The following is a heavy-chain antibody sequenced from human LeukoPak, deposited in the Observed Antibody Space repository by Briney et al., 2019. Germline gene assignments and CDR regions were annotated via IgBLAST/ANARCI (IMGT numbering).Heavy chain of an antibody. CDR2: IWYDGSNK. J-gene: IGHJ6*02. CDR1: GFTFSSYG. Sequence: GRSLRLSCAASGFTFSSYGMHWVRQAPGKGLEWVAVIWYDGSNKYYADSVKGRFTISRDNSKNTLYLQMNSLRAEDTAVYYCARIADGSGSYYYYYYGMDVWGQGTTVTVSS. D-gene: IGHD3-10*01. V-gene: IGHV3-33*01. CDR3: ARIADGSGSYYYYYYGMDV.